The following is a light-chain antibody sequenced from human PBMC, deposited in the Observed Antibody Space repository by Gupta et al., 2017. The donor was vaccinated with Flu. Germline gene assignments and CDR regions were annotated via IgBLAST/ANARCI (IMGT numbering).Light chain of an antibody. V-gene: IGKV3-11*01. CDR2: DTS. J-gene: IGKJ5*01. CDR3: QQRNNWPSIT. Sequence: APLSLSPGERATLSCRASQSVQNYLAWYQQKPGQAPRLLMYDTSNRATGIPARFSGSGSGTDFSLTISSLEPEDFAFYYCQQRNNWPSITFGQGTRLEIK. CDR1: QSVQNY.